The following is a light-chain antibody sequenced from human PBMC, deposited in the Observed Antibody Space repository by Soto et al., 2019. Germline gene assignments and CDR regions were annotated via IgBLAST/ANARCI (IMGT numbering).Light chain of an antibody. Sequence: IVMTQSADSLAVSLGERASIHRKSGQTVLYSSNNKNYLAWYQQKPGQPPKLLIYGASTRESGVPDRFSGSGSGTDFTLTISSLQAEDVAVYYCQQYYSTLWKFGQGTKVDIK. J-gene: IGKJ1*01. CDR2: GAS. CDR3: QQYYSTLWK. CDR1: QTVLYSSNNKNY. V-gene: IGKV4-1*01.